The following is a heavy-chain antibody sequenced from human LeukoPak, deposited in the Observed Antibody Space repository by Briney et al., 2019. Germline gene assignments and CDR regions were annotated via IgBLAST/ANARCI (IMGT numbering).Heavy chain of an antibody. CDR1: GFTSSSYA. CDR2: IGGTGVRT. Sequence: GGSLRLSCASSGFTSSSYAMSWVRQAPGKGLEWVSTIGGTGVRTYYADSVKGRFTISRDNSKNTLYLQINSLRAEDTAVYFCAKDRLGGPYFFHYWGQGTLVTVSS. V-gene: IGHV3-23*01. D-gene: IGHD3-16*01. J-gene: IGHJ4*02. CDR3: AKDRLGGPYFFHY.